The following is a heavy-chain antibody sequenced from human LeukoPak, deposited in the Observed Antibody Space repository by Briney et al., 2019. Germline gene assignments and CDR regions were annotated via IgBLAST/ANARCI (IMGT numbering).Heavy chain of an antibody. J-gene: IGHJ4*02. CDR3: AKHGFSSGWPQVPSDH. V-gene: IGHV3-23*01. Sequence: GGSLRLSCTASKFTFSSYALSWVRQAPGKGLEWVSAISGSGDHTYYADSVKGRFTISRDNSKNTLYLQMISLRAEDTAVYYRAKHGFSSGWPQVPSDHWGQGTLVTVSS. D-gene: IGHD6-19*01. CDR2: ISGSGDHT. CDR1: KFTFSSYA.